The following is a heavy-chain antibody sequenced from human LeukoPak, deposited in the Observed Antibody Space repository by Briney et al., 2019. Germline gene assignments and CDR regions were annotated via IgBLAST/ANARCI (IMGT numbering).Heavy chain of an antibody. CDR1: RDSISSSSYY. D-gene: IGHD3-10*01. J-gene: IGHJ5*02. CDR2: IYYSGST. CDR3: ASAYYGSGSYYHNWFDP. Sequence: KTSETLSLTCSVSRDSISSSSYYWSWIRQPPGKGLEWIGYIYYSGSTNYNPSLKSRVTISVDTSKNQFSLKLSSVTAADTAVYYCASAYYGSGSYYHNWFDPWGQGTLVTVSS. V-gene: IGHV4-61*05.